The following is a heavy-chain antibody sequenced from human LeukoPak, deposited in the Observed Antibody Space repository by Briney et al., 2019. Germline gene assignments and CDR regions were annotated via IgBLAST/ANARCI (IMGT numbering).Heavy chain of an antibody. CDR1: GYRFTDYW. Sequence: GESLTISCKGSGYRFTDYWVGWLGRMPGKGLGWMGIIYIGDSETTHSPSFQGQVTISAEKTIRTAYLQWNSLKASDSAMYYCARHRTMFRGVNWFDPWGQGTLVTV. CDR3: ARHRTMFRGVNWFDP. V-gene: IGHV5-51*01. D-gene: IGHD3-10*01. J-gene: IGHJ5*02. CDR2: IYIGDSET.